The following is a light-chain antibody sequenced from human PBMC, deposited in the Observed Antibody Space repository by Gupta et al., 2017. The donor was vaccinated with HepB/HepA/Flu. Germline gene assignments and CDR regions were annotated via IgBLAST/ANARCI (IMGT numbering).Light chain of an antibody. CDR1: EGVSGW. CDR3: QQANKFTYT. V-gene: IGKV1-12*02. J-gene: IGKJ3*01. CDR2: SAF. Sequence: DVQMTQSPSSVSASIGDTVTIICRASEGVSGWLAWYQQKPGKAPKLLISSAFTLQSGVPSRFSGTGSGTDFALTITNLQPDDYSTYYCQQANKFTYTFGPGTTVDVK.